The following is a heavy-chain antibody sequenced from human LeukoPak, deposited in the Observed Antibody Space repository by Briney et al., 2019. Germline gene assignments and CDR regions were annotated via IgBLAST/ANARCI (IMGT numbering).Heavy chain of an antibody. CDR2: ISAYNGNT. Sequence: VSVKVSCKASGYTFTSYGISWVRQAPGQGLEWMGWISAYNGNTNYAQKLQGRVTMTRDTSTSTVYMELSSLRSEDTAVYYCARRGLSGSWIWIWFDPWGQGTLVTVSS. CDR1: GYTFTSYG. J-gene: IGHJ5*02. D-gene: IGHD6-13*01. CDR3: ARRGLSGSWIWIWFDP. V-gene: IGHV1-18*01.